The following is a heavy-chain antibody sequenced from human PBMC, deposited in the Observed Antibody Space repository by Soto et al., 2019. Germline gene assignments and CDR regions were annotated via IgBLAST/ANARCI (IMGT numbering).Heavy chain of an antibody. Sequence: GASVKVSCKASGYTFTGYYMHWVRQAPGQGLEWMGWINPNSGGTNYAQKFQGWVTMTRDTSISTAYMELSRLRSDDTAVYYCARAQLYYYDSSGYYLRYWGQGTLVTVSS. D-gene: IGHD3-22*01. CDR3: ARAQLYYYDSSGYYLRY. CDR1: GYTFTGYY. J-gene: IGHJ4*02. CDR2: INPNSGGT. V-gene: IGHV1-2*04.